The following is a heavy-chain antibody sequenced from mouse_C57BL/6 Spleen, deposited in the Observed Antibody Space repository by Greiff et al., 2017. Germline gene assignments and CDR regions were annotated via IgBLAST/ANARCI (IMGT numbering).Heavy chain of an antibody. CDR2: ISGGGGNT. CDR3: ARRKDSNYYFDY. Sequence: EVKVVESGGGLVKPGGSLKLSCAASGFTFSSYTMSWVRQTPGKRLEWVATISGGGGNTYYPDSVKGRFTISRDNAKNTLYLQMSSLRSEDTSLYYCARRKDSNYYFDYWGHGTTRTVSA. CDR1: GFTFSSYT. V-gene: IGHV5-9*01. D-gene: IGHD2-5*01. J-gene: IGHJ2*01.